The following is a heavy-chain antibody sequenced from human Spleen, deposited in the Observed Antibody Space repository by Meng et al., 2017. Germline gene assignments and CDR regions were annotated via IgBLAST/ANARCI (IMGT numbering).Heavy chain of an antibody. CDR3: ARDGYSDCSRTSCFDY. V-gene: IGHV1-2*06. Sequence: ASVKVSCKASGYTFPDYWLHWVRRAPGQGLEWMGRINPKSGDTHYAQRFQGRVTMTGDTSISTAYMELSGLRSDDTAMYYCARDGYSDCSRTSCFDYWGQGTLVTVSS. J-gene: IGHJ4*02. CDR1: GYTFPDYW. CDR2: INPKSGDT. D-gene: IGHD2-2*01.